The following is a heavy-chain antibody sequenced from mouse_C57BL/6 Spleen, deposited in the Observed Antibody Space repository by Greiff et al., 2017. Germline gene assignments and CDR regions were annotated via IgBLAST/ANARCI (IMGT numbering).Heavy chain of an antibody. D-gene: IGHD2-3*01. CDR1: GYAFSSSW. CDR3: ARSSYDRGFFAY. CDR2: IYPGDGDT. J-gene: IGHJ3*01. Sequence: QVQLQQSGPELVKPGASVKISCKASGYAFSSSWMNWVKQRPGKGLEWIGRIYPGDGDTNYNGKFKGKATLTADKSSSTAYMQLSSLTSEDSAVYFGARSSYDRGFFAYWGQGTLVTVSA. V-gene: IGHV1-82*01.